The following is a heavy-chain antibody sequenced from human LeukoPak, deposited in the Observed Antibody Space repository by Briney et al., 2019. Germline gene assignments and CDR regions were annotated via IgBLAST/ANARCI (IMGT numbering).Heavy chain of an antibody. CDR1: GFTFSSNY. J-gene: IGHJ4*02. D-gene: IGHD6-19*01. V-gene: IGHV3-53*01. CDR3: ARDYGVAEGY. Sequence: PGGSLSLSCVASGFTFSSNYMSWVRQAPGKGLEWVSVIYSGGSTYYADSVKGRFTISRDNSKNTLYLQMNSLRVEDTAVYYCARDYGVAEGYWGQGTLVTVSS. CDR2: IYSGGST.